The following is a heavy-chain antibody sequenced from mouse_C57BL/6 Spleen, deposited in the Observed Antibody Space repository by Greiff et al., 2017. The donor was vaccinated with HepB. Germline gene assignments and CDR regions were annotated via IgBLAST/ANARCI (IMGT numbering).Heavy chain of an antibody. CDR1: GYTFTDYE. J-gene: IGHJ3*01. Sequence: QVHVKQSGAELVRPGASVTLSCKASGYTFTDYEMHWVKQTPVHGLEWIGAIDPETGGTAYNQKFKGKAILTADKSSSTAYMELRSLTSEDSAVYYCTRDSLFAYWGQGTLVTVSA. CDR3: TRDSLFAY. V-gene: IGHV1-15*01. CDR2: IDPETGGT. D-gene: IGHD6-2*01.